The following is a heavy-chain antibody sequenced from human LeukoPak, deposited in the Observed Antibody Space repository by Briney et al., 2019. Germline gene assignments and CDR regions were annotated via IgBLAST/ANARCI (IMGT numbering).Heavy chain of an antibody. CDR3: ARRAGYTSSWYEY. V-gene: IGHV4-59*01. CDR2: IYYSGST. CDR1: GGSISSYY. D-gene: IGHD6-13*01. J-gene: IGHJ4*02. Sequence: SETLSLTCTVSGGSISSYYWSWIRQPPGKGLEWIGYIYYSGSTNYNPSLKSRVTISVDTAKNQLSLKLSSVTAADTAVYYCARRAGYTSSWYEYWGQGTLVTVSS.